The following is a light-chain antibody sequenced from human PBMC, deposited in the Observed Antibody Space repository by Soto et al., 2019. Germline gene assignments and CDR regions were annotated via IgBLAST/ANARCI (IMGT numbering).Light chain of an antibody. Sequence: DIQMTQSPSSLSASVGDRVTISCRASQSIRNYVSWYQQKPGTAPKLLIRAASTLQSGVPSRFSGSGSWTDFTLTISSLQIEDFATYFCQQTDSTPHTFGQGTNVEI. CDR2: AAS. CDR1: QSIRNY. J-gene: IGKJ1*01. CDR3: QQTDSTPHT. V-gene: IGKV1-39*01.